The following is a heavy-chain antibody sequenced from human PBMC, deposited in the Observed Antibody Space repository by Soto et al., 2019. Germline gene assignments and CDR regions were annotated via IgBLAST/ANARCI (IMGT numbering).Heavy chain of an antibody. CDR2: MSAYIGNT. CDR1: GYTFTSYG. J-gene: IGHJ4*02. V-gene: IGHV1-18*01. CDR3: ARWREYSSSSSGFDY. Sequence: GASVKVSCKASGYTFTSYGISWVGQAPGQGLEWMGWMSAYIGNTNYAQNFQGRITLTKDTSTNTAYMELRSLRSDDTAVYYCARWREYSSSSSGFDYWGQGTLVTVSS. D-gene: IGHD6-6*01.